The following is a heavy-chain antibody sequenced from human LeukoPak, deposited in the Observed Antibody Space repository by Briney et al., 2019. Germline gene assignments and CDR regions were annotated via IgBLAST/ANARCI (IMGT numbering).Heavy chain of an antibody. CDR1: GFTFSSYA. CDR2: ISYDGSNK. CDR3: ARDFAVLWWSTGPLGY. D-gene: IGHD2-21*01. Sequence: HPGRSLRLSCAASGFTFSSYAMHWVRQAPGKGLEWVAVISYDGSNKYYADSVKGRFTISRDNSKNTLYLQMNSLRAEDTAVYYCARDFAVLWWSTGPLGYWGQGTLVTVSS. J-gene: IGHJ4*02. V-gene: IGHV3-30-3*01.